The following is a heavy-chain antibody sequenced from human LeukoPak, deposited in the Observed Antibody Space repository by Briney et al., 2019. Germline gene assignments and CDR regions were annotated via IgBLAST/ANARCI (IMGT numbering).Heavy chain of an antibody. CDR1: GYSISSGYY. CDR3: ARVIIVVVTAHRHYFDF. D-gene: IGHD2-21*02. V-gene: IGHV4-38-2*02. J-gene: IGHJ4*02. Sequence: SETLSLTCTVSGYSISSGYYWGWIRQPPGKGLEWIGSIYHGGSSYYNPSLKSRVTMSVDTSKSHFSLKLSSVTAADTAVYYCARVIIVVVTAHRHYFDFWGQGTLVTVSS. CDR2: IYHGGSS.